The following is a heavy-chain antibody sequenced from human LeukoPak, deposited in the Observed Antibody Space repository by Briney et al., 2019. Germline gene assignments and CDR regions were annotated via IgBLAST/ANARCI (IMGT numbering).Heavy chain of an antibody. CDR3: AKLKGYCSSTSCPA. Sequence: GGSLRLSCAASGFTFSSYGMQWVRQAPGKGLEWVAFIRYDGSNKYYADSVKGRFTISRDNSKNTLYLQMNSLRAEDTAVYYCAKLKGYCSSTSCPAWGQGTLVTVSS. D-gene: IGHD2-2*01. J-gene: IGHJ5*02. V-gene: IGHV3-30*02. CDR2: IRYDGSNK. CDR1: GFTFSSYG.